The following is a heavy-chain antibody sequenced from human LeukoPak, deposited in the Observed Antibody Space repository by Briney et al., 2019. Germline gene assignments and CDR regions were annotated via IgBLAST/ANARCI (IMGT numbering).Heavy chain of an antibody. CDR2: IYTSGST. CDR1: GGSISSGSYY. D-gene: IGHD3-16*02. V-gene: IGHV4-61*02. J-gene: IGHJ4*02. Sequence: PSETLSLTCTVSGGSISSGSYYWSWIRQPAGKGLEWIGRIYTSGSTNYNPSLKSRVTISVDTSKNQFSLKLSSVTAAATAVYYCAREGPGNEPYDYVWGSYRRGGPFDYWGQGTLVTVSS. CDR3: AREGPGNEPYDYVWGSYRRGGPFDY.